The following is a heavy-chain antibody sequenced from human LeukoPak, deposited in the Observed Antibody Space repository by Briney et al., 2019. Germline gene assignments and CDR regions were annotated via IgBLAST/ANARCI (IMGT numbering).Heavy chain of an antibody. CDR3: LKDLYKGDSSSWYYFHY. V-gene: IGHV3-64D*06. Sequence: PGGSLRHSCSASGFIISNYAMHWVRQAPGKGLEYLSAISANGGSTYYADSVKGRFTISRDNSRNTLYLQMSSLRAEDTAIYHCLKDLYKGDSSSWYYFHYWGQGTLVTVSS. D-gene: IGHD6-13*01. CDR1: GFIISNYA. J-gene: IGHJ4*02. CDR2: ISANGGST.